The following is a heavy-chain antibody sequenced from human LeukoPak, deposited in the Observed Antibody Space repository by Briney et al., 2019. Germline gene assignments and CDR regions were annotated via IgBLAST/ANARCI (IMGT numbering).Heavy chain of an antibody. V-gene: IGHV3-30-3*01. CDR2: ISYDGSNK. D-gene: IGHD1-26*01. J-gene: IGHJ3*02. Sequence: PGGSLRLPCAASGFTFSSFAMHWVRQAPGKGLEWVAVISYDGSNKYYADSVKGRFTISRDNSKNTVYLQMDSLRAEDTAVYYCARSYSGSYRDAFDIWGQGTMVTVSS. CDR3: ARSYSGSYRDAFDI. CDR1: GFTFSSFA.